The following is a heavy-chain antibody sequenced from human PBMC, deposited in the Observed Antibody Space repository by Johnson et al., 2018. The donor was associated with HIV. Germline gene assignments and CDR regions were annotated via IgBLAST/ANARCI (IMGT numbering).Heavy chain of an antibody. Sequence: EVQLVESGGGVVQPGGSLRLSCAASGFTVSSNYMSWVRQAPGKGLEWVSVIYSGGSTYYADSVKGRVTISRDNSKNTLYLQMNSRRAGDTAVYYCARVGYCSGGSCYSGAFDIWGQGTMVTVSS. J-gene: IGHJ3*02. CDR3: ARVGYCSGGSCYSGAFDI. CDR2: IYSGGST. CDR1: GFTVSSNY. D-gene: IGHD2-15*01. V-gene: IGHV3-66*01.